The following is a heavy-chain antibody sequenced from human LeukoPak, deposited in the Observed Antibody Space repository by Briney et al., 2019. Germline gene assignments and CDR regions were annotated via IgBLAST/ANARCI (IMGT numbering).Heavy chain of an antibody. Sequence: SETLSLTCTVSGGSISSSGYYWGWIRQPPGKGLEWIGSIYYSGNTYYNPSLKGRVTMSVDTSKKQFSLSLTSVTAADTAVYYCVRGSTLRHYQYWGQGTLVTVSS. V-gene: IGHV4-39*01. J-gene: IGHJ4*02. D-gene: IGHD3-16*01. CDR1: GGSISSSGYY. CDR2: IYYSGNT. CDR3: VRGSTLRHYQY.